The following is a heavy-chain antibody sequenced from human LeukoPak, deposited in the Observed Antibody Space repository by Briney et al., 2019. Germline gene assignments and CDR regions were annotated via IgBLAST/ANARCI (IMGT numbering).Heavy chain of an antibody. D-gene: IGHD3-10*01. J-gene: IGHJ6*02. V-gene: IGHV4-59*01. Sequence: PSETLSLTCTVSGGSISSYYWSWIRQPSGKGLEWIGYIDYSGSTNYNPSLKSRVTISVDTSKNQFSLKLSSVTAADTAVYYCATALMVRGVKGYYYGMDVWGQGTTVTVSS. CDR2: IDYSGST. CDR1: GGSISSYY. CDR3: ATALMVRGVKGYYYGMDV.